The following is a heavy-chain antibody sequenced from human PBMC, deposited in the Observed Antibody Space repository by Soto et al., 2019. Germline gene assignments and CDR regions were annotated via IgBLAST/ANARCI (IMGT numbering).Heavy chain of an antibody. Sequence: ASVKVSCKASGYTFSNYDINWVRQATGQGLEWTGWLNPNTDKTGSAQKFQGRVTMTRNTSISTAYLELSGLRSDDTAVYYCARGIKGLPPSAFDIWGQGTRVTVSS. CDR1: GYTFSNYD. CDR3: ARGIKGLPPSAFDI. J-gene: IGHJ3*02. CDR2: LNPNTDKT. V-gene: IGHV1-8*01. D-gene: IGHD5-12*01.